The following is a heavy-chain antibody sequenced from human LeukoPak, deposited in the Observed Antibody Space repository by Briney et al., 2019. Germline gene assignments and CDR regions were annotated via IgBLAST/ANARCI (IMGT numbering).Heavy chain of an antibody. CDR3: TRHAAALDY. J-gene: IGHJ4*02. V-gene: IGHV3-49*04. CDR2: IRSKGYGGTT. CDR1: GFSFGDCA. Sequence: PGGSLRLSCTTSGFSFGDCAMSWVRQAPGKGLEWVGFIRSKGYGGTTEYAASVKGRFTISRDDSRNIAYLQMNSLKTEDTAVYYCTRHAAALDYWGQGTQVTVSS. D-gene: IGHD6-13*01.